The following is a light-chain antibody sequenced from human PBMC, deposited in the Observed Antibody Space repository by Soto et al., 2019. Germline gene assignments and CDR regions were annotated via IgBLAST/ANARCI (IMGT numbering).Light chain of an antibody. J-gene: IGLJ2*01. Sequence: QSALTQPPSASGSPGQSVTISCTGTSSDVGGYDFVSWYQQHPGKAPKILIYDNNKRPSGIPDRFSGSKSGTSGTLDITGLQTGDEADYYCATWDGSLPGEVFGGGTKLTVL. CDR3: ATWDGSLPGEV. CDR2: DNN. V-gene: IGLV2-8*01. CDR1: SSDVGGYDF.